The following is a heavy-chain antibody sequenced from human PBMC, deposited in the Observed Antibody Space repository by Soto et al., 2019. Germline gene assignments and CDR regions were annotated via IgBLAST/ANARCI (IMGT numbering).Heavy chain of an antibody. CDR1: GYTFTRYD. CDR2: MNPNSGNT. CDR3: ARGRVVPAAKNYYYYYMDV. J-gene: IGHJ6*03. Sequence: ASVKVSCKASGYTFTRYDINWVRQATGQGLEWMGWMNPNSGNTGYAQKFQGRVTMTRNTSISTAYMELSSLRSEDTAVYYCARGRVVPAAKNYYYYYMDVWGKGTPVTVSS. D-gene: IGHD2-2*01. V-gene: IGHV1-8*01.